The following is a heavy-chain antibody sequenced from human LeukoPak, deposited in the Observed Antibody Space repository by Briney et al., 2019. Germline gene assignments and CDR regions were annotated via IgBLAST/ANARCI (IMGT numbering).Heavy chain of an antibody. Sequence: GGSLRLSCAASGLTFSSCAMNWVRQAPGKGLEWVSGISGGGGSTYNADSVKGRFTISRDNSENTLYLQMNSLRAEDTAVYYCAKAPLLTTVTHFDYWGQGTLVTVSS. CDR1: GLTFSSCA. CDR3: AKAPLLTTVTHFDY. D-gene: IGHD4-17*01. J-gene: IGHJ4*02. V-gene: IGHV3-23*01. CDR2: ISGGGGST.